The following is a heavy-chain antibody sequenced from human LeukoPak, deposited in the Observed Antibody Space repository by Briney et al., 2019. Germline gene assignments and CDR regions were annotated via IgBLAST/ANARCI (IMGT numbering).Heavy chain of an antibody. J-gene: IGHJ4*02. Sequence: PGGSLRLSCAASGFTFDDYAMHWVRQAPGKGLEWVSLISWDGGSTYYADSVKGRFTISRDNSKNSLYLQMNSLRAEDTALYYCAKDRGYSSGWYFDYWGQGTLVTVSS. CDR2: ISWDGGST. V-gene: IGHV3-43D*03. CDR3: AKDRGYSSGWYFDY. CDR1: GFTFDDYA. D-gene: IGHD6-19*01.